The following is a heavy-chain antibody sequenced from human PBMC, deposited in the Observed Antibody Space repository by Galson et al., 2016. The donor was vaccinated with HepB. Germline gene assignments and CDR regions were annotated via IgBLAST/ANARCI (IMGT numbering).Heavy chain of an antibody. D-gene: IGHD1-26*01. Sequence: SCKASGYTFTYYFTTYGFTWVRQAPGQGLEWMGWIGAYNGNTHSAQKFQDRVTLTRNTFTTTVYLELRSLRLDDTAVYYCAAHSGTNSWGRKALDYWGQGTLITVSS. V-gene: IGHV1-18*01. CDR1: GYTFTYYFTTYG. CDR2: IGAYNGNT. J-gene: IGHJ4*02. CDR3: AAHSGTNSWGRKALDY.